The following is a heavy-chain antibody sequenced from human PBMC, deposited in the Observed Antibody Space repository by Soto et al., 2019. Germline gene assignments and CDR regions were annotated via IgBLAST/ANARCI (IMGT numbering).Heavy chain of an antibody. CDR1: RDTFTSYY. D-gene: IGHD1-26*01. CDR2: INPHGGST. Sequence: WASVKVSCRAPRDTFTSYYINWVRQAPGQGLESMGVINPHGGSTAYAQKFKGRVTLTRDTSASTVYMEVSSLTSEDTAMYYCERSSGGNFGIIIEGNNRFARLGRGTLVAVCS. V-gene: IGHV1-46*01. CDR3: ERSSGGNFGIIIEGNNRFAR. J-gene: IGHJ5*02.